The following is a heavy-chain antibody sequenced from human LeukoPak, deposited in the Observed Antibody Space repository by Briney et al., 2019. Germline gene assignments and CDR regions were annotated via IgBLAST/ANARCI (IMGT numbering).Heavy chain of an antibody. J-gene: IGHJ4*02. CDR2: IKPDGSAQ. CDR3: AKDRIVGATGPAYFDY. D-gene: IGHD1-26*01. V-gene: IGHV3-7*03. CDR1: GFTFSNSW. Sequence: PGGSLRLSCAASGFTFSNSWMSWVRQAPGKWLEWVATIKPDGSAQYYVDSVKGRFTISRDNSKNTLYLQMNSLRAEDTAVYYCAKDRIVGATGPAYFDYWGQGTLVTVSS.